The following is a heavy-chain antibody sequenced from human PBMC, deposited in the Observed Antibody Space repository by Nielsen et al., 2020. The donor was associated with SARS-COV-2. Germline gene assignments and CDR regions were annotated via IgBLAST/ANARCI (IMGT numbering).Heavy chain of an antibody. CDR1: GFIVSSKY. D-gene: IGHD3-10*01. CDR2: FYSGGTT. CDR3: ARVGYLYDSGSRHVDL. V-gene: IGHV3-53*01. J-gene: IGHJ4*02. Sequence: GESLKISCAASGFIVSSKYMNWVRQAPGKGLEWVSVFYSGGTTLYADSVRGRFTISRDNSKNTLYLQMYSLGAEDTAMYYCARVGYLYDSGSRHVDLWGQGTLVTVSS.